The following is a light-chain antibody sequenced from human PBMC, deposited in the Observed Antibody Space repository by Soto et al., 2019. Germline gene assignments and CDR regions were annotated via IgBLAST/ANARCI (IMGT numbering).Light chain of an antibody. Sequence: EIVLTQSPGTLSLSPGERATLSCRASQSVSSSYLAWYQHKPGQAPRLLIYGASTRSTGIPDRFSGSGSGTDFTLTISRLEPEAFAVYYCQPYGTSPTFGQGTKLEI. CDR1: QSVSSSY. CDR2: GAS. V-gene: IGKV3-20*01. CDR3: QPYGTSPT. J-gene: IGKJ2*01.